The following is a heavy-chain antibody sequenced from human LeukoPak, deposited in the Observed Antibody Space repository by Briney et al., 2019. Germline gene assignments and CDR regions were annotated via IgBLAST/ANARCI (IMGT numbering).Heavy chain of an antibody. V-gene: IGHV1-18*04. D-gene: IGHD3-10*01. Sequence: ASVKVSCKASGYTFTSYYMHWVRQAPGQGLEWMGWISAYNGNTNYAQKLQGRVTMTTDTSTSTAYMELRSLRSDDTAVYYCARVFDSGSQAYFYYMDVWGKGTTVTISS. CDR2: ISAYNGNT. CDR1: GYTFTSYY. CDR3: ARVFDSGSQAYFYYMDV. J-gene: IGHJ6*03.